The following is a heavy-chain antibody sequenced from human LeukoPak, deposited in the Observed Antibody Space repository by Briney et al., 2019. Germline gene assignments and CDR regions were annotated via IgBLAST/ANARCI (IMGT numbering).Heavy chain of an antibody. Sequence: GGSLRLSWAASEFTFSSYGMHRGRQAPGKGLEWVAVISYDGSNKYYADSVKGRFTLSRDNSKNSLYLQMNSLRAEETAVYYCARETGYYDSNGYYPYWGQGTLVTVSS. D-gene: IGHD3-22*01. CDR1: EFTFSSYG. V-gene: IGHV3-30*03. J-gene: IGHJ4*02. CDR3: ARETGYYDSNGYYPY. CDR2: ISYDGSNK.